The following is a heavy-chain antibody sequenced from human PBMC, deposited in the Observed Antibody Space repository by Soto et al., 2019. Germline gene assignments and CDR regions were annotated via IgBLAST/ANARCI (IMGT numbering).Heavy chain of an antibody. CDR3: ATGGAGSGPFTWELPDH. CDR1: GNTFTYRY. J-gene: IGHJ4*02. CDR2: VTPFSGDV. Sequence: QMQLVQSGAEVKKTGSTVTVSCQALGNTFTYRYLHWVRQAPGQALEWMGWVTPFSGDVYYAQKFQGRVTITRDRSSSTAYMRMSSLGSEDTAMYVCATGGAGSGPFTWELPDHWGQGTLVTVSS. V-gene: IGHV1-45*02. D-gene: IGHD1-26*01.